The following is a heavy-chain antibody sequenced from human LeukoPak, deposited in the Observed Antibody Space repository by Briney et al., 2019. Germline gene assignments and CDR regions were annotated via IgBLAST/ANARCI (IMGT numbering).Heavy chain of an antibody. CDR2: IKQDGSES. D-gene: IGHD1-26*01. J-gene: IGHJ4*02. CDR1: GFTVSSNY. CDR3: ASVPYSWGLDS. V-gene: IGHV3-7*01. Sequence: GGSLRLSCAASGFTVSSNYMSWVRQAPGKGLEWVANIKQDGSESHYVDSVKGRFTISRDNAKNSLYLQMNSLRAEDTVVYYCASVPYSWGLDSWGQGARVTVSS.